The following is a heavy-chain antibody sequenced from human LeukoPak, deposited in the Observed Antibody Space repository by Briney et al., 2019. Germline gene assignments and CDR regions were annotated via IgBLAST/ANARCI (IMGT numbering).Heavy chain of an antibody. V-gene: IGHV3-30*04. J-gene: IGHJ5*02. D-gene: IGHD3-3*01. CDR2: TSYDGSNK. CDR1: GFTFSSYV. CDR3: AKDGYDFWSAYQIDL. Sequence: GRSLRLSCAASGFTFSSYVMYWVRQAPGKGLEWVAVTSYDGSNKYYADSVTGRFTISRDNSKNTLYLQMSSLRTDDTAVYYCAKDGYDFWSAYQIDLWGQGTLVTVSS.